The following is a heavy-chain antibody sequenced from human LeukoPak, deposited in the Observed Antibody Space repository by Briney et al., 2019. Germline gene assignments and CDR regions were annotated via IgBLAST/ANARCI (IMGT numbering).Heavy chain of an antibody. J-gene: IGHJ2*01. V-gene: IGHV3-23*01. D-gene: IGHD1-26*01. Sequence: GGSLRLSCAASGFTFSSYAMGWVRQAPGKGLEWVSAISGSGGSTYYADSVKGRFTISRDNSKNTLYLQMNSLRAEDTAVYYCAKGYSGSYYSWYFDLWGRGTLVTVSS. CDR3: AKGYSGSYYSWYFDL. CDR2: ISGSGGST. CDR1: GFTFSSYA.